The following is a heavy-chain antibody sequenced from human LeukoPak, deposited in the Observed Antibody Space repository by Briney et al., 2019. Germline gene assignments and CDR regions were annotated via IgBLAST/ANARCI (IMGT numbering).Heavy chain of an antibody. Sequence: GGSLRLSCAASGFTFDDYAMHWARQAPGKGLEWVSGISWNSGSIGYADSVKGRFTISRDNAKNSLYLQMNSLRAEDMALYYCAKGGGSYYVDAFDIWGQGTMVTVSS. D-gene: IGHD1-26*01. CDR1: GFTFDDYA. CDR2: ISWNSGSI. CDR3: AKGGGSYYVDAFDI. J-gene: IGHJ3*02. V-gene: IGHV3-9*03.